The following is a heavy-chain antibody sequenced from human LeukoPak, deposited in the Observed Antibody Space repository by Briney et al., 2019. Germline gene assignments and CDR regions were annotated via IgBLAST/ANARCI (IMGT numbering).Heavy chain of an antibody. CDR2: IKSKTDGGTT. CDR1: GFTFSNAW. V-gene: IGHV3-15*01. Sequence: GGSLRLACAASGFTFSNAWMSWVRQAPGTGLEWVGRIKSKTDGGTTDYAAPVKGRFTISRDESKNTLYLQMNSLKTEDTAVYYCTSDQNDYGEYYFDYWGQGTLVTVSS. J-gene: IGHJ4*02. D-gene: IGHD4-17*01. CDR3: TSDQNDYGEYYFDY.